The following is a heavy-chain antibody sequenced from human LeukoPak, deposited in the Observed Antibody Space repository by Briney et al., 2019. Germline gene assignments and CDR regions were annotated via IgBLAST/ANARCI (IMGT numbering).Heavy chain of an antibody. CDR3: ARAKEERYTARSYHKSQFDQ. V-gene: IGHV1-46*02. Sequence: ASVTVSFKSSGYTFNSYYMHWVRQAPGQGLEWMGIINPNGGSTNYAQKFQGRVTMTRDMSTSTVYMELSSLRSDDAAVYYCARAKEERYTARSYHKSQFDQWGQGTLVTVSS. CDR2: INPNGGST. D-gene: IGHD2-2*02. CDR1: GYTFNSYY. J-gene: IGHJ4*02.